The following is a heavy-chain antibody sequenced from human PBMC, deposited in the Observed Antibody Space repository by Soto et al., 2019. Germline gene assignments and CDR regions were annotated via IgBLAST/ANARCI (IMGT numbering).Heavy chain of an antibody. CDR3: ARIEMASIK. CDR2: IYYTGST. V-gene: IGHV4-31*03. Sequence: TXSLTYSGSGSSIRSGGEYWSWLRQSPGKGLEWIGHIYYTGSTFYSPSLKSRLTISLDTSKNQFSLDLRSVTAADTAMYYCARIEMASIKWGRGTMVTVSS. J-gene: IGHJ4*02. CDR1: GSSIRSGGEY.